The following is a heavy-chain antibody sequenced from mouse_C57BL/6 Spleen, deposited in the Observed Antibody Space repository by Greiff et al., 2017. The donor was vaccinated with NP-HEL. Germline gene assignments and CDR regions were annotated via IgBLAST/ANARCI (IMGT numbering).Heavy chain of an antibody. CDR1: GYAFSSSW. V-gene: IGHV1-82*01. CDR2: IYPGDGDT. D-gene: IGHD1-1*01. Sequence: QVQLQQSGPELVKPGASVKISCKASGYAFSSSWMNWVKQRPGTGLEWIGRIYPGDGDTNYNGTFKGKATLTADKSSSTAYMQLSSLTSEDSAVYFCARGNYYGSSPFAYWGQGTLVTVSA. CDR3: ARGNYYGSSPFAY. J-gene: IGHJ3*01.